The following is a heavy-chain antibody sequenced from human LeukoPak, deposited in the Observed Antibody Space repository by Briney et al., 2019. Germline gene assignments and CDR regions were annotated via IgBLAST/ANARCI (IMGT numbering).Heavy chain of an antibody. Sequence: GGSLRLSCAASGFAFSSYGMSWVRQAPGEGLEWVSALGCVGGRTYYADSGKGRFTISRDSSKNTLFLQMNSLRAEDTAVYYCAKGRGVFDYWGQGTLVTVSS. CDR2: LGCVGGRT. V-gene: IGHV3-23*01. CDR1: GFAFSSYG. D-gene: IGHD6-13*01. J-gene: IGHJ4*02. CDR3: AKGRGVFDY.